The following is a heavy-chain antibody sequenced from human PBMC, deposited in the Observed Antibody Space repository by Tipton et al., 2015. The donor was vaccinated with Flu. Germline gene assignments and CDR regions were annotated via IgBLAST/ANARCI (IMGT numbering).Heavy chain of an antibody. J-gene: IGHJ3*02. CDR3: AREGDSSGHDAFDI. D-gene: IGHD3-22*01. V-gene: IGHV4-61*02. CDR2: IYTSGST. Sequence: TLSLTCTVSGGSISSGSYYWSWIRQPAGKGLEWIGRIYTSGSTNYNPSLKSRVTISVGTSKNQFSLKLSSVTAADTAVYYCAREGDSSGHDAFDIWGQGTMVTVSS. CDR1: GGSISSGSYY.